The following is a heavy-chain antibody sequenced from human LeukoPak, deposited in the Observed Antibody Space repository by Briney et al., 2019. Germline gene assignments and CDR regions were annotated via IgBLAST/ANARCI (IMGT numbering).Heavy chain of an antibody. Sequence: PGGSLRLSCAASGFTFSGYAMSWVRQAPGKGLEWVSAISGSGGSTYYADSVKGRFTISRDNSKNTLYLQMNSLRAEDTAVYYCAKADSSGYYYNFDYWGQGTLVTVSS. CDR2: ISGSGGST. CDR3: AKADSSGYYYNFDY. J-gene: IGHJ4*02. V-gene: IGHV3-23*01. D-gene: IGHD3-22*01. CDR1: GFTFSGYA.